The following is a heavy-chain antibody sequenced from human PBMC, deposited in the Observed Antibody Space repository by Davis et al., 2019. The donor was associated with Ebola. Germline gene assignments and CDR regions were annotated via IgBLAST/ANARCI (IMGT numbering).Heavy chain of an antibody. V-gene: IGHV4-59*12. Sequence: SETLSLTCTVSGGSISSYYWSWIRQPPGKGLEWIGYIYYSGSTNYNPSLKSRVTISVDTSKNQFSLKLSSVTAAVTAVYYCARWPVLSRGKFDPWGQGTLVTVSS. CDR2: IYYSGST. D-gene: IGHD2/OR15-2a*01. J-gene: IGHJ5*02. CDR1: GGSISSYY. CDR3: ARWPVLSRGKFDP.